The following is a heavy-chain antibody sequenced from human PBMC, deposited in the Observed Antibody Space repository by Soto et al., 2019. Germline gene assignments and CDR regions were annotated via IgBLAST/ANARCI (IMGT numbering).Heavy chain of an antibody. Sequence: QLHLVQSAAEVKKPGSSVKVSCKASGGTFSSYTINWVRQAPGQGLEWLGGIIPMFGTLYYAQKFQGRLTMAADSSTSTAYMELSTLRSDDTAVYYCARKVASSDDAFDIWGQGTMVTVSS. CDR3: ARKVASSDDAFDI. D-gene: IGHD6-6*01. CDR1: GGTFSSYT. CDR2: IIPMFGTL. J-gene: IGHJ3*02. V-gene: IGHV1-69*06.